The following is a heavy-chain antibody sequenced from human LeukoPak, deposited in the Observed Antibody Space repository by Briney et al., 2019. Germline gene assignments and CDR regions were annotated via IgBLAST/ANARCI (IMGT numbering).Heavy chain of an antibody. CDR3: ARNTETATPLPYYFDY. CDR1: GYTFTSYA. J-gene: IGHJ4*02. CDR2: INTGNGNT. D-gene: IGHD2-21*02. Sequence: GASVKVSCKASGYTFTSYAMHWVRQAPGQRLECMGWINTGNGNTKYSQKFQGRVTITRDTSASTAYMDLSSLRSEDTAVYYCARNTETATPLPYYFDYWGQGTLVTVSS. V-gene: IGHV1-3*04.